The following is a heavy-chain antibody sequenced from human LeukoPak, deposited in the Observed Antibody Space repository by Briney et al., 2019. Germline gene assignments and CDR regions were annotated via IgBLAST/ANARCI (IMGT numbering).Heavy chain of an antibody. CDR2: IFYSGST. J-gene: IGHJ5*02. V-gene: IGHV4-59*08. Sequence: PSETLSLTCTVSGGSISSYYWSWIRQPPGKGLEWIGYIFYSGSTNYNPSLKSRVTISVDTSKNQFSLNLSSVTAADTAVYYCARGDYYDSSGYYSPWGQGTLVTVSS. CDR1: GGSISSYY. CDR3: ARGDYYDSSGYYSP. D-gene: IGHD3-22*01.